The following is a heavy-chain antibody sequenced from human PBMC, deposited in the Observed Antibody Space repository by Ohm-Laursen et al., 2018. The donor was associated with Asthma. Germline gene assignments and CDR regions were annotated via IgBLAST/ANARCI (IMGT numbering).Heavy chain of an antibody. CDR2: ISYDGSNK. Sequence: SLRLSCAASGFTFSSYGMHWVRQAPGKGLEWVAVISYDGSNKYYADSVKGRFTISRDNSKNTLYLQMNSLRAEDTAVYYCAKADTITIFGVVDYWGQGTLVPVSS. CDR3: AKADTITIFGVVDY. CDR1: GFTFSSYG. J-gene: IGHJ4*02. V-gene: IGHV3-30*18. D-gene: IGHD3-3*01.